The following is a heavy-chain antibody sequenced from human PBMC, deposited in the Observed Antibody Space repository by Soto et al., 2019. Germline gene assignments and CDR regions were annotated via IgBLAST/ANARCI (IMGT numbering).Heavy chain of an antibody. D-gene: IGHD4-17*01. CDR1: GGSTSKFY. CDR2: VYATGTS. CDR3: VRDGSKTLRDCFDP. J-gene: IGHJ5*02. V-gene: IGHV4-4*07. Sequence: SETLSLTCSVSGGSTSKFYWSWIRKTAGKGLEWMGRVYATGTSDYNPSLRSRIAMSVDISKKTFSLRLRSVTAADTGVYYCVRDGSKTLRDCFDPWGQGILVTVSS.